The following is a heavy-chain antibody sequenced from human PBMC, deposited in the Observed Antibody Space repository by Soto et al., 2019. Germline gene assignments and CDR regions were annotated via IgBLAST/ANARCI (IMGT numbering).Heavy chain of an antibody. V-gene: IGHV3-30-3*01. CDR2: ISYDGNNK. Sequence: GGSLRLSCAASGFNFSRFTMHWVRQAPGKGLEWVALISYDGNNKYYADSVKGRFTFSRDNSNNTLYLQMNSLRPEDTAVYFCARDGGSYFDSYYGMDVWGKGTTVTVSS. J-gene: IGHJ6*04. D-gene: IGHD1-26*01. CDR1: GFNFSRFT. CDR3: ARDGGSYFDSYYGMDV.